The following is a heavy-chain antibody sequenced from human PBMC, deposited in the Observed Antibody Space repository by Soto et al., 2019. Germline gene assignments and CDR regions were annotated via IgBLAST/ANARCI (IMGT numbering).Heavy chain of an antibody. CDR2: IYYSGST. V-gene: IGHV4-31*03. CDR3: ARDRGGYNFDY. CDR1: GGSIGSGGYY. Sequence: SETLSLTCTVSGGSIGSGGYYWSWIRQHPGKGLEWIGYIYYSGSTYYNPSLKSRVTISVDTSKNQFSLKLSSVTAADTAVYYCARDRGGYNFDYWGQGTLVTVSS. J-gene: IGHJ4*02. D-gene: IGHD5-12*01.